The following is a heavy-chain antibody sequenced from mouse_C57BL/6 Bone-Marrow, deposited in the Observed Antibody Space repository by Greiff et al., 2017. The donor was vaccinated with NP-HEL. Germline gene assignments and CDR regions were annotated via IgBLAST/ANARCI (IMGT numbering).Heavy chain of an antibody. J-gene: IGHJ2*01. Sequence: QVQLQQPGAELVKPGASVKLSCKASGYTFTSYWMHWVKQRPGRGLEWIGRSDPNSGGTKYNEKFKSKATLTVDKPSSTAYMQLSSLTSEDSAVYYCARHSNYYFDYWGQGTTLTVSS. V-gene: IGHV1-72*01. CDR3: ARHSNYYFDY. D-gene: IGHD2-5*01. CDR2: SDPNSGGT. CDR1: GYTFTSYW.